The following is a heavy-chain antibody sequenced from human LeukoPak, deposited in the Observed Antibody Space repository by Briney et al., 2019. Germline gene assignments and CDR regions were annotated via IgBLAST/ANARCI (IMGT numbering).Heavy chain of an antibody. D-gene: IGHD3-10*01. J-gene: IGHJ4*02. CDR3: ASRPADSTWFGVFDY. CDR1: GSSINSHC. Sequence: SETLSLTCSVSGSSINSHCWSWIRQSPGKGLEWIGYVFNGGSTNYNPSLKSRVTMSLDTSRDQFSLRLSSVTAADTAIYYCASRPADSTWFGVFDYWSQGTLVTVSS. V-gene: IGHV4-59*11. CDR2: VFNGGST.